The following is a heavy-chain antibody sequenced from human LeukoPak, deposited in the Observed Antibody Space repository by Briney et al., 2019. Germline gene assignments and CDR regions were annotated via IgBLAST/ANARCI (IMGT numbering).Heavy chain of an antibody. CDR2: IIPIFGTA. CDR1: GGTFSSYA. V-gene: IGHV1-69*01. D-gene: IGHD4-11*01. J-gene: IGHJ4*02. CDR3: ARDGLGVSLYSNYAFDY. Sequence: GASVKVSCKASGGTFSSYAISWLQQAPGQGLEWMGGIIPIFGTANYAQKFQGRVTITADESTSTAYMELSSLRSEDTAVYYCARDGLGVSLYSNYAFDYWGQGTLVTVSS.